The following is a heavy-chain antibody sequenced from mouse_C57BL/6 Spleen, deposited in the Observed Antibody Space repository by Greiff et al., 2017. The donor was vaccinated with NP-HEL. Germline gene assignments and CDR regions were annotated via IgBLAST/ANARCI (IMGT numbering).Heavy chain of an antibody. CDR2: INPSNGGT. CDR1: GYTFTSYW. Sequence: QVQLQQPGTELVKPGASVKLSCKASGYTFTSYWMHWVKQRPGQGLEWIGNINPSNGGTNYNEKFKSKATLTVDKSSSTAYMQLSSLTSEDSAVYYCARACYCGSGYEGFAYWGQGTLVTVSA. D-gene: IGHD1-1*01. CDR3: ARACYCGSGYEGFAY. J-gene: IGHJ3*01. V-gene: IGHV1-53*01.